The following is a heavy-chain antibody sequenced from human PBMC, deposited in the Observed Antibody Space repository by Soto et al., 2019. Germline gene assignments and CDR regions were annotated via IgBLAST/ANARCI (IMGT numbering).Heavy chain of an antibody. CDR1: GFTFSDYW. Sequence: GSLRLSCVASGFTFSDYWMIWVRQAPGKGLEWVANIKGDGSEIYYVDSVKGRFTISRDNTKNSLYLQMNSLRADDTAVYYCVYAMDVWGQVPKGTFSS. CDR3: VYAMDV. CDR2: IKGDGSEI. V-gene: IGHV3-7*03. J-gene: IGHJ6*02.